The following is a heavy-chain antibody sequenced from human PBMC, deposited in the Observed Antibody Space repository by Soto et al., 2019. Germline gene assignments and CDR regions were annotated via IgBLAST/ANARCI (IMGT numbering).Heavy chain of an antibody. CDR2: ISSSSSTI. J-gene: IGHJ4*02. D-gene: IGHD1-26*01. CDR3: ARGRSSWEYYFDY. V-gene: IGHV3-48*02. Sequence: EVQLVESGGGLIQPGGSLRLSCAASGFTFSSYSMNWVRQAPGKGQEWVSYISSSSSTIYYADSVKGRFTISRDNAKNALYLQMNSLRDEDTAVYYCARGRSSWEYYFDYWGQGTLVTVSS. CDR1: GFTFSSYS.